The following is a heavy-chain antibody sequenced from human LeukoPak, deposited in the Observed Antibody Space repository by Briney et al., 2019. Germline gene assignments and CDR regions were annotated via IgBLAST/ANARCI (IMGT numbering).Heavy chain of an antibody. CDR3: ARGKTMVYCGGDCYRFDN. CDR2: INPNSGGT. J-gene: IGHJ4*02. Sequence: ASVKVSCKASGYTFSGHYMHWVRQAPGQGLEWAGWINPNSGGTNYAQKFQGRVTMTRDTSISTAYMELSRLLSGDTAVYYCARGKTMVYCGGDCYRFDNWGQGTLVTVSS. V-gene: IGHV1-2*02. D-gene: IGHD2-21*02. CDR1: GYTFSGHY.